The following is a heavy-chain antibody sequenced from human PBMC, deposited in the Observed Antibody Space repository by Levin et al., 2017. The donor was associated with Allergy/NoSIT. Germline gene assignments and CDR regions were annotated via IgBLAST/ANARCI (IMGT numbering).Heavy chain of an antibody. CDR3: AKLHSKYCAGGTCYMDY. D-gene: IGHD2-15*01. Sequence: GGSLRLSCAASGFTFSSYAMSWVRQAPGTGLECVSVISGSGDSTYYADSVKGRFTISRDNSKNTLYLQMNSLRAEDTDVYYCAKLHSKYCAGGTCYMDYWGQGTLVTVSS. V-gene: IGHV3-23*01. CDR2: ISGSGDST. J-gene: IGHJ4*02. CDR1: GFTFSSYA.